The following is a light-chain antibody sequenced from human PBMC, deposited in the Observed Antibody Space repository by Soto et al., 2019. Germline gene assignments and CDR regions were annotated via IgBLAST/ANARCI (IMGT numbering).Light chain of an antibody. CDR2: AAS. CDR1: QSISSH. CDR3: QQGYSTVLYT. Sequence: DIQMTQSPSSLSASVGDRVTITCRASQSISSHLNWYQQKPGKAPKLLIYAASGLQSGVTSRFSGSGSGTDFTLTISSLQPEDFATYYCQQGYSTVLYTFGQGTKLEIK. V-gene: IGKV1-39*01. J-gene: IGKJ2*01.